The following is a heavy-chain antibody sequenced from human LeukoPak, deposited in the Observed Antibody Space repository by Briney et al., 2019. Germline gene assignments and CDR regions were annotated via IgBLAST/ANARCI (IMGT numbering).Heavy chain of an antibody. CDR2: ISYDGSNK. Sequence: PGGSLRLSCAASGFTFSSYAMHWVRQAPGKGLEWVAVISYDGSNKYYADSVKGRFTISRDNSKNTLYLQMNSLRAEDTAVYYCAREMVGAPTSLWGSSKTAARLDYWGQGTLVTVSS. CDR1: GFTFSSYA. J-gene: IGHJ4*02. V-gene: IGHV3-30-3*01. D-gene: IGHD3-16*01. CDR3: AREMVGAPTSLWGSSKTAARLDY.